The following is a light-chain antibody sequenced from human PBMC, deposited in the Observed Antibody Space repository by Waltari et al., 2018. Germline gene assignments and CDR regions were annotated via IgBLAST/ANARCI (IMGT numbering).Light chain of an antibody. CDR3: HVWHPHVDPWV. Sequence: SYVVTQPPSVSVAPGETATITCGGDNIGTYSVPWYQQKAGQAPVLVIFYDRDRPSGIPDRFSGSNSGNTATLTISRVEAGDEARYYCHVWHPHVDPWVFGTGTEVTVL. CDR1: NIGTYS. CDR2: YDR. J-gene: IGLJ1*01. V-gene: IGLV3-21*04.